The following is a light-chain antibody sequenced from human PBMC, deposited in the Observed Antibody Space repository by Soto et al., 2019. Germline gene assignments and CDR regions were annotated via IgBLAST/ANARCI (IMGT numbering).Light chain of an antibody. CDR2: GAS. Sequence: IVFTQSPGTLSLSPGERATLSCRASQSVSNNYLAWYQQKPGQAPRLLIYGASNRATGIPDRFSGSGSGTDFTLTISRLEPEDFAVYYCQQYGSSGTFGQGTKVGIK. CDR3: QQYGSSGT. V-gene: IGKV3-20*01. CDR1: QSVSNNY. J-gene: IGKJ1*01.